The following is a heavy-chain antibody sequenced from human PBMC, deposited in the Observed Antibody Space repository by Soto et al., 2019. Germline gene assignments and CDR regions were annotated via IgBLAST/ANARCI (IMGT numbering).Heavy chain of an antibody. CDR3: ARGGDYYYDSSGYLY. D-gene: IGHD3-22*01. J-gene: IGHJ4*02. Sequence: PGGSLRLSCAASGFTFSSYEMNWVRQAPGKGLEWVSYISSSGSTIYYANSVKGRFTISRDSAKNSLYLQMNSLRAEDTAVYYCARGGDYYYDSSGYLYWGQGTLVTVSS. CDR2: ISSSGSTI. CDR1: GFTFSSYE. V-gene: IGHV3-48*03.